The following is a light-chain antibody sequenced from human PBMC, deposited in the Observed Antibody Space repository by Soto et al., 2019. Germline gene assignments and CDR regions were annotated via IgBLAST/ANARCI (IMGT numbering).Light chain of an antibody. CDR1: QSSSSY. J-gene: IGKJ4*01. CDR2: AAS. V-gene: IGKV3-20*01. CDR3: QQYDSSPLT. Sequence: EIVLTHSPCTLALSPVGRATRSCSGSQSSSSYLACYQQKPGQAPRLLISAASTRATGIPDRFSGSGSGTDFTLTISRLEPADFAVYYCQQYDSSPLTFGGGTKVDIK.